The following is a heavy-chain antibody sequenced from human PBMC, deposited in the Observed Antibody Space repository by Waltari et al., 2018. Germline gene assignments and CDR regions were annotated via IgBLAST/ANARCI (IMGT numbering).Heavy chain of an antibody. CDR3: ARDRGRGLYLDT. Sequence: QLQLQESGPGLVEPSGTLSLTCAVSGASMSGPNCWSWVRQSPQKGLEWIGQVHHSGKINYNPSFASRVTISGDTSNNQFSLMVTSATAADTAVYYCARDRGRGLYLDTWGPGILVTVSP. V-gene: IGHV4-4*02. CDR1: GASMSGPNC. J-gene: IGHJ5*02. D-gene: IGHD2-15*01. CDR2: VHHSGKI.